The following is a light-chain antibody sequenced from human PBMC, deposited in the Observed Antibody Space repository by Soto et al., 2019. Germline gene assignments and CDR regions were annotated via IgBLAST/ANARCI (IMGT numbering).Light chain of an antibody. Sequence: DIQMTHSKSSLSASVGDRVTITFLASQSIAIYLNWYQQKHGKAPELLIYAASSLQSGVPSRFSGGGSGTEFTLTISSLQPEDFAPYYCQLVNIYPLTFG. CDR2: AAS. V-gene: IGKV1-17*01. CDR1: QSIAIY. CDR3: QLVNIYPLT. J-gene: IGKJ5*01.